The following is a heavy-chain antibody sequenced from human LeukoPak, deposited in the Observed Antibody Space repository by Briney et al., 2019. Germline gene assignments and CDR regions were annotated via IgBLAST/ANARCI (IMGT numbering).Heavy chain of an antibody. V-gene: IGHV1-18*01. Sequence: GASVKVSCRASGYTFNNSDITWVRQAPGQGLEWMGRISTSNGDTNYAAKLQGRVTMTTDTSTSTVYMELGSLTFDDTAVYFCARDPYHRLGPPLDLWGQGTLVTVSS. CDR3: ARDPYHRLGPPLDL. D-gene: IGHD1-14*01. J-gene: IGHJ5*02. CDR2: ISTSNGDT. CDR1: GYTFNNSD.